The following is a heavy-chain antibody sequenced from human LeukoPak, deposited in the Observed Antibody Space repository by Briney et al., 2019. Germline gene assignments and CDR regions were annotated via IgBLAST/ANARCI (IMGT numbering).Heavy chain of an antibody. CDR3: ARDCRSLRGYSYGLTDY. V-gene: IGHV4-31*03. D-gene: IGHD5-18*01. Sequence: PSQTLSLTCTVSGGSISSGGYYWSWIRQHPGKGLEWIGYIYYSGSTYYNPSLKSRVTISVDTSKNQFSLKLSSVTAADTAVYYCARDCRSLRGYSYGLTDYWGQGTLVTVSS. J-gene: IGHJ4*02. CDR2: IYYSGST. CDR1: GGSISSGGYY.